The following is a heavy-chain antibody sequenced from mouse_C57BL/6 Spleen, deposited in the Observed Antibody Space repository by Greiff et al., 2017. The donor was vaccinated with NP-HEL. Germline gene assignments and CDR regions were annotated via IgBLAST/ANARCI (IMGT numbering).Heavy chain of an antibody. CDR1: GYTFTSYW. CDR2: IYPSDSET. J-gene: IGHJ1*03. CDR3: ARGGYCDV. V-gene: IGHV1-61*01. Sequence: VQLQQPGAELVRPGSSVKLSCKASGYTFTSYWMDWVKQRPGQGLEWIGNIYPSDSETHYNQKFKDKAKLTVDKSSSTAYMHLSSLTSEDSAVYYCARGGYCDVWGTGTTVTVSS.